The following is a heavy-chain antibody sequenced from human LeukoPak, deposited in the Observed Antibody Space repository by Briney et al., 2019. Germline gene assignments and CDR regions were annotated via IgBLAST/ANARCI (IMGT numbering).Heavy chain of an antibody. J-gene: IGHJ4*02. V-gene: IGHV4-61*02. Sequence: PSETLSLTCTVSGGSISSSSYYWTWIRQPAGKGLEWIGRISTTISTSGSTNYNTSLKSRITMSVDTSKSQFSLRLSSVTAADTAMYYCARDSSANYFDYWGQGTLVTVSS. CDR1: GGSISSSSYY. CDR3: ARDSSANYFDY. CDR2: ISTTISTSGST.